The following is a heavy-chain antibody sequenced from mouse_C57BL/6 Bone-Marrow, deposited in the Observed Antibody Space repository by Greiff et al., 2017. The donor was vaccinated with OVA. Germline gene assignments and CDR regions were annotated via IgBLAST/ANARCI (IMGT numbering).Heavy chain of an antibody. J-gene: IGHJ4*01. CDR3: AKGVYDGYLMDY. CDR1: GYTFTSYW. CDR2: LDPSDSYT. V-gene: IGHV1-69*01. D-gene: IGHD2-3*01. Sequence: VQLQQPGAELVMPGASVKLSCKASGYTFTSYWMHWVKQRPGQGLEWIGELDPSDSYTNYNQKFKGKSTLTVDKSSSTAYMQLGSLTSEDSAVYYCAKGVYDGYLMDYWGQGTSVTVSS.